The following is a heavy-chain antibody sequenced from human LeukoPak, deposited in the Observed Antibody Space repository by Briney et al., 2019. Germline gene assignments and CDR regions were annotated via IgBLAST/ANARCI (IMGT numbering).Heavy chain of an antibody. J-gene: IGHJ6*03. D-gene: IGHD4-11*01. CDR2: IYTSGST. CDR1: GGSISSYY. CDR3: ARALSSSNYGMDYYYYMDV. V-gene: IGHV4-4*07. Sequence: NASETLSLTCTVSGGSISSYYWSWIRQPAGKGLEWIGRIYTSGSTNYNPSLKSRVTMSVDTSKNQFSLKLSSVTAADTAVYYCARALSSSNYGMDYYYYMDVWGKGTTVTVSS.